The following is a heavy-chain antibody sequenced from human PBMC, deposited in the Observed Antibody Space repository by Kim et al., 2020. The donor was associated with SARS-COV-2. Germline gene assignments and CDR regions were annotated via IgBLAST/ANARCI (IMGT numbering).Heavy chain of an antibody. CDR3: AKDTYSSSWYYFDC. CDR2: ITWNSGSI. CDR1: GFTFDDYA. D-gene: IGHD6-13*01. V-gene: IGHV3-9*01. J-gene: IGHJ4*02. Sequence: GGSLRLSCAASGFTFDDYAMHWVRQVPGKGLEWVSGITWNSGSIGYADSVKGRFTISRDNAKNSLYLQMNSLRAEDTALYYCAKDTYSSSWYYFDCWGQGTLVTVSS.